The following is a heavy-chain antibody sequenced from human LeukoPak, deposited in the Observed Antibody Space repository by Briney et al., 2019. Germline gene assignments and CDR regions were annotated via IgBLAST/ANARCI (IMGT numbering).Heavy chain of an antibody. CDR2: ISSSSSYI. CDR1: GFTFSSYS. V-gene: IGHV3-21*04. Sequence: GGSLRPSCAASGFTFSSYSMNWVRQAPGKGLEWVSSISSSSSYIYYADSVKGRFTISRDNAKNSLYLQMNSLRAEDTAVYYCAKEWDYGAHFDLWGRGTLVTVSS. D-gene: IGHD4-17*01. CDR3: AKEWDYGAHFDL. J-gene: IGHJ2*01.